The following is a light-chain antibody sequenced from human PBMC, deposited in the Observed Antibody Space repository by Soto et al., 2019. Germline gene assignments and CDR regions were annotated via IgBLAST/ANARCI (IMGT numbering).Light chain of an antibody. J-gene: IGKJ2*01. CDR2: SVS. V-gene: IGKV3-15*01. CDR1: QSISSN. CDR3: QQFYKWPYT. Sequence: EIVMTQSPATLSVSPGERATLSCRASQSISSNLAWYQQKPGQAPRLLIYSVSSRVTGIPARFSGSASGTDFTLTISSLQSEDFAVYYCQQFYKWPYTFGQGTKLEIK.